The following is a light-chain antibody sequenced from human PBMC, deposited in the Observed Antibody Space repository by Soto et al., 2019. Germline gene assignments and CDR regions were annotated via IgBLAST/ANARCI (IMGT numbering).Light chain of an antibody. CDR3: QQSSSTPLT. Sequence: DIQMTQSPSYLSASVGGTVTITCRASQNIDNYLNWYQHEPGKAPKLLIYGASTLQSGVPSRFSGSGYGTDFTLTIDSMQPEDFATYYCQQSSSTPLTFGPGTTVHVE. CDR2: GAS. J-gene: IGKJ3*01. V-gene: IGKV1-39*01. CDR1: QNIDNY.